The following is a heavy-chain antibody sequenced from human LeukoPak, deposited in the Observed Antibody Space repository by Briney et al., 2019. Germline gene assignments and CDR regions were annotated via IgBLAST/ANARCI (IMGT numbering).Heavy chain of an antibody. J-gene: IGHJ4*02. CDR1: GGSISSGGYY. CDR2: IYHSGST. CDR3: ARGWLRPDCSTSCYPNFDY. V-gene: IGHV4-30-2*01. D-gene: IGHD2-2*01. Sequence: SETLSLTCTVSGGSISSGGYYWSWIRQPPGKGLEWIGYIYHSGSTYYNPSLKSRVTISVDTSKNQFSLKLSSVTAADTAVYYCARGWLRPDCSTSCYPNFDYWGQGTLVTVSS.